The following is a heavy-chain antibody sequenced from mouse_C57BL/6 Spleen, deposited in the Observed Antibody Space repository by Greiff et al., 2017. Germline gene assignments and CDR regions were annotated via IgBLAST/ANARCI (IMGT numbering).Heavy chain of an antibody. CDR2: IHPNSGST. V-gene: IGHV1-64*01. J-gene: IGHJ3*01. CDR3: AREGAYDGYSAWFAY. D-gene: IGHD2-3*01. Sequence: VQLQQPGAELVKPGASVKLSCKASGYTFTSYWMHWVKQRPGQGLEWIGMIHPNSGSTNYNEKFKSKATLTVDKSSSTAYMQLSSLTSEDSAVYYCAREGAYDGYSAWFAYWGQGTLVTVSA. CDR1: GYTFTSYW.